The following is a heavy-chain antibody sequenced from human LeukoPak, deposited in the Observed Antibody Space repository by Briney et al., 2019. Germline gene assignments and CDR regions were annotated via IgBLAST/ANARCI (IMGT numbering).Heavy chain of an antibody. D-gene: IGHD5/OR15-5a*01. J-gene: IGHJ3*02. V-gene: IGHV4-34*01. Sequence: PSETLSLTCAVSGGSFSGYYWTWIRQPPGKGLEWIGEINHSGSANYNPSLMSRVTISLDTSKNHFSLNLSSVTAADTAVYYCARHPLIRVSDAFDIWGQGTMVTVSS. CDR1: GGSFSGYY. CDR2: INHSGSA. CDR3: ARHPLIRVSDAFDI.